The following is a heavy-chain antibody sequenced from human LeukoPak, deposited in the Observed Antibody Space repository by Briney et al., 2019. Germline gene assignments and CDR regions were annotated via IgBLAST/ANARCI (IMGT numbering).Heavy chain of an antibody. CDR3: AREIYDFWSGRDFDY. J-gene: IGHJ4*02. V-gene: IGHV4-38-2*02. D-gene: IGHD3-3*01. CDR2: FYHSGST. CDR1: GYYISSGYY. Sequence: PSETLSLTCAVSGYYISSGYYWGWIRQPPGKGLEWIGSFYHSGSTYYNPSLKSRVTISVDTSKNQFSLKLSSVTAADTAVYYCAREIYDFWSGRDFDYWGQGTLVTVSS.